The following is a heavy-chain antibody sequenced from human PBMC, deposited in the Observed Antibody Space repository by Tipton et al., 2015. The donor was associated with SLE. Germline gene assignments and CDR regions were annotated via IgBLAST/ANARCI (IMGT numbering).Heavy chain of an antibody. Sequence: TLSLTCDFYGGAFNAYDYHWIRQPPGKGLEWIGKINTFGSTNYSPSLESRVTMSVDTSKNQFSLRLTSVTAADTAVYYCAKSPDAFDVWGQGTMVTVSS. CDR2: INTFGST. V-gene: IGHV4-34*01. CDR3: AKSPDAFDV. CDR1: GGAFNAYD. J-gene: IGHJ3*01.